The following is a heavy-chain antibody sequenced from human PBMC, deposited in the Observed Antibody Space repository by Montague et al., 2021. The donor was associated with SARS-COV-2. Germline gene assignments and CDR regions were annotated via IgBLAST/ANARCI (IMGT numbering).Heavy chain of an antibody. CDR3: GRGVVAATPVVDY. J-gene: IGHJ4*02. CDR1: GGSISSYY. D-gene: IGHD2-15*01. CDR2: IYASGGT. Sequence: SETLSLTCTVSGGSISSYYWSWIRQPPGKGLEWIGRIYASGGTNXNPSLKSRVTMSVDTSKNQFSLKLNSVTAADTAVYYCGRGVVAATPVVDYWGRGTLVTVSS. V-gene: IGHV4-4*07.